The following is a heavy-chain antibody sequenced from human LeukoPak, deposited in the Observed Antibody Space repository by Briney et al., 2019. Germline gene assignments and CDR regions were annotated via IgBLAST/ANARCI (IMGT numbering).Heavy chain of an antibody. D-gene: IGHD4-11*01. J-gene: IGHJ4*02. CDR1: RFSFSSYW. CDR3: ARVQTWFDN. CDR2: IKQDGSEK. V-gene: IGHV3-7*04. Sequence: PGGSLRLSCAASRFSFSSYWMSWVRQAPGKGLEWVANIKQDGSEKYYVDSVKGRFTIPRDNAKNSLDLQMNSLRSEDTAVYYCARVQTWFDNWGQGTLVTVSS.